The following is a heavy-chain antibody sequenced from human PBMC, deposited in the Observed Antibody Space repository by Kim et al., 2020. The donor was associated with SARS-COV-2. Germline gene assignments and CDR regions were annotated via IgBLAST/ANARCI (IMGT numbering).Heavy chain of an antibody. J-gene: IGHJ4*02. Sequence: DSVKGRFTISRDNAKNSLYLQMNSLRAEATAVYYCARGGRYYYGSWETYWGQGTLVTVSS. CDR3: ARGGRYYYGSWETY. V-gene: IGHV3-7*03. D-gene: IGHD3-10*01.